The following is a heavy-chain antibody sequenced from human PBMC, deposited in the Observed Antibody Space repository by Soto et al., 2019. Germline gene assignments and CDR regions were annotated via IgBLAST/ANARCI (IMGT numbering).Heavy chain of an antibody. CDR3: TTYSYNTSKLDRYDY. CDR2: IKSKIHGGTT. CDR1: GFPFSDAW. V-gene: IGHV3-15*07. D-gene: IGHD1-1*01. Sequence: EVQLVESGGGLVKPGGSLRLSCAASGFPFSDAWITWVRQAPGKGLEWGGRIKSKIHGGTTDFAAPVGGRFAISRDDPKKIVLIEMESVKTEAIAVYYSTTYSYNTSKLDRYDYRGHGTLVTDSS. J-gene: IGHJ4*01.